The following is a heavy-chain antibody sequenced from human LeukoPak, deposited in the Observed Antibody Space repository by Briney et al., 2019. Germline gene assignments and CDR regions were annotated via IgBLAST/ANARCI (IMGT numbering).Heavy chain of an antibody. CDR1: GFIFDDYG. D-gene: IGHD1-14*01. J-gene: IGHJ6*04. CDR2: ISRNNAR. V-gene: IGHV3-9*01. Sequence: GGSLRPSCEASGFIFDDYGMHWVRQAPGKGLEWVSGISRNNARGYAGSVRGRVTISRDNARNSLYLQMNSLREEDTALYYCAKEDVTRKGYMDVWGKGTTVTVSS. CDR3: AKEDVTRKGYMDV.